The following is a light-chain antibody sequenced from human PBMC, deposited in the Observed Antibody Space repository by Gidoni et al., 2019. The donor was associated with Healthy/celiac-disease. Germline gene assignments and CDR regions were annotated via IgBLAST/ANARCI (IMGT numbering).Light chain of an antibody. CDR1: QSISSY. CDR3: QQSYSTPFT. Sequence: DIQMTQSPSSLSASVGDRVTITRRASQSISSYLYYYQKKPEKAPKLLYYAASSLQSGVPSRFSGSGSGTDFTITISSLQHEDFANYYYQQSYSTPFTFGPGTKVDIK. CDR2: AAS. V-gene: IGKV1-39*01. J-gene: IGKJ3*01.